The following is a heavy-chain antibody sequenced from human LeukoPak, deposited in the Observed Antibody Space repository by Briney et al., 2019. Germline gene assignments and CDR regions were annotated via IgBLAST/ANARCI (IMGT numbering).Heavy chain of an antibody. D-gene: IGHD5-24*01. V-gene: IGHV1-69*05. CDR2: IIPIFGTA. CDR3: ASLGDGFTTTDY. J-gene: IGHJ4*02. Sequence: GASVKVSCKASGGTFSSYAISWVRQAPGQGLEGMGGIIPIFGTANYAQKFQGRVTITTDESTSTAYMELSSLRSEDTAVYYCASLGDGFTTTDYWGQGTLVTVSS. CDR1: GGTFSSYA.